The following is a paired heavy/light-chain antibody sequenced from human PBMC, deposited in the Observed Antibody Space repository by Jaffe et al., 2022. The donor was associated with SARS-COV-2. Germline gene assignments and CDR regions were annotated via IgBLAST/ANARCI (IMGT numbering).Light chain of an antibody. CDR3: QQYNTYPWT. CDR2: KAS. J-gene: IGKJ1*01. V-gene: IGKV1-5*03. CDR1: QSISSW. Sequence: DIQMTQSPSTLSASVGDRVTITCRASQSISSWLAWYQQKPGKAPKLLIYKASSLETGVPSRFSGSGSGTEFTLTISSLQPDDFATFYCQQYNTYPWTFGQGTKVEIK.
Heavy chain of an antibody. J-gene: IGHJ4*02. D-gene: IGHD5-18*01. CDR3: AKGSGGGYSYGPTPYHFDY. Sequence: EVQLLESGGGLVQPGGSLRLSCAASGFTFSSYAMSWVRQAPGKGLEWVAGISGYGSDTHYADSVKGRFTISRDNSKNTLYLQMNSLRAEDTAVYYCAKGSGGGYSYGPTPYHFDYWGQRTLVTVSS. V-gene: IGHV3-23*01. CDR1: GFTFSSYA. CDR2: ISGYGSDT.